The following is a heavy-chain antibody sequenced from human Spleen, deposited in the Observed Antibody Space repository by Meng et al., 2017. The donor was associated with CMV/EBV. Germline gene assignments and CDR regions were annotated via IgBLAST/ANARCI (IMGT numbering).Heavy chain of an antibody. CDR2: ITSSGRTI. J-gene: IGHJ4*02. CDR1: GFTFSDFY. V-gene: IGHV3-11*01. D-gene: IGHD3-22*01. CDR3: ARGSRVTMIVVAPSG. Sequence: GESLQISCAASGFTFSDFYMSWIRQAPGKGLEWVSYITSSGRTIHYADSVKGRFTVSRDNAKNSLYLQMNSLRVEDTAVYYCARGSRVTMIVVAPSGWGQGTLVTVSS.